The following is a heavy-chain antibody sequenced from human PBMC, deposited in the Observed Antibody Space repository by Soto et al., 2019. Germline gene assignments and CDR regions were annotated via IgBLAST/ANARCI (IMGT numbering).Heavy chain of an antibody. CDR1: GFSVSTNY. Sequence: EVQLVESGGGLVQPGGSLRLSCAASGFSVSTNYMSWVRQAPGKGLEWVSVIYSGGTTYYADSAKGRFTISRDNSKNTLYLQMNSLRAEDTAVYYCARGRSASSDFDYWGQGALVTVSS. J-gene: IGHJ4*02. CDR2: IYSGGTT. CDR3: ARGRSASSDFDY. D-gene: IGHD3-10*01. V-gene: IGHV3-66*01.